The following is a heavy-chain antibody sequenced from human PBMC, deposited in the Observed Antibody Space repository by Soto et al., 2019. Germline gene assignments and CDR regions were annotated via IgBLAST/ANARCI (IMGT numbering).Heavy chain of an antibody. V-gene: IGHV1-69*01. CDR2: FIPMFNRP. Sequence: QVQLVHSGAEEKKPGSSVKVSCKASGGTFSSYAISWVRQAPGQGLEWMGGFIPMFNRPHSARKFQGRVTITADESTSTAYMDLSSLRSEDTAVYYCARGQFHHVSNYYYALDVWGQGTTVTVSS. CDR1: GGTFSSYA. CDR3: ARGQFHHVSNYYYALDV. J-gene: IGHJ6*02.